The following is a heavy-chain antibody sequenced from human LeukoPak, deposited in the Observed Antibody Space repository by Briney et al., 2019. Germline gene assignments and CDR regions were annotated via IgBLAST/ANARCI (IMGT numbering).Heavy chain of an antibody. CDR2: ISYDGSNK. D-gene: IGHD2-2*01. CDR3: AKDSGPGASSSGPGY. J-gene: IGHJ4*02. Sequence: GGSLRLSCAASGFTFSSYGMHWVRQAPGKGLEWVAVISYDGSNKYYADSVKGRFTISRDNSKNTLYLQMNSLRAEDTAVYYCAKDSGPGASSSGPGYWGQGTLVTVSS. CDR1: GFTFSSYG. V-gene: IGHV3-30*18.